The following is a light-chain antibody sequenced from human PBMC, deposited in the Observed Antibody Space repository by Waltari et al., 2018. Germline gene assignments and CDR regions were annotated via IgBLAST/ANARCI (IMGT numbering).Light chain of an antibody. Sequence: EIVFTHSPATLSVSPAERATVPCRASHNVSIFLAWYQHKPGQAPRLIIYDVDNRATGIPPRFSGSGSGTDFTLTISRCESEDSAVYSCQQRSIWPPITFGQGTRLEIK. J-gene: IGKJ5*01. V-gene: IGKV3-11*01. CDR3: QQRSIWPPIT. CDR1: HNVSIF. CDR2: DVD.